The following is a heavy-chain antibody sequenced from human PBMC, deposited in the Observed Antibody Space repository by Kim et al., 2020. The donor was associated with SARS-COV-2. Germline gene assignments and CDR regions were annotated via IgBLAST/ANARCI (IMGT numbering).Heavy chain of an antibody. Sequence: GGSLRLSCEASGFTFTSYAMTWVRQAPGKGLEWVASIGITGGNTYYADSVKGRFTISRDNSRDTLFLHMNSLRAEDTAVYYCTKRTSGAWPFEYWGQGTLVTVSS. J-gene: IGHJ4*02. CDR2: IGITGGNT. CDR1: GFTFTSYA. D-gene: IGHD6-25*01. CDR3: TKRTSGAWPFEY. V-gene: IGHV3-23*01.